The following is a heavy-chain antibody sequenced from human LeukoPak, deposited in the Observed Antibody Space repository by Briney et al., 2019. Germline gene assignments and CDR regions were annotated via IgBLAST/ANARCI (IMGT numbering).Heavy chain of an antibody. CDR2: IYYSGRT. CDR1: GGSISSYY. J-gene: IGHJ6*03. D-gene: IGHD6-6*01. CDR3: ARLAARPNYYYYYMDV. Sequence: PSETLSLTCTVSGGSISSYYWSWIRQPPGKGLEWMGYIYYSGRTNYNPSLKSRVTISVDTSKNQFSLKLSSVTAADTAVYYCARLAARPNYYYYYMDVWGKGTTVTVSS. V-gene: IGHV4-59*01.